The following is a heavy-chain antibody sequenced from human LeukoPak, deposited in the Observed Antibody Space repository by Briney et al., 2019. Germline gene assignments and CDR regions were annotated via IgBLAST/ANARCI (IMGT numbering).Heavy chain of an antibody. V-gene: IGHV3-21*01. J-gene: IGHJ4*02. D-gene: IGHD2-2*02. CDR1: GFTFSSYS. CDR2: ISSSSSYI. Sequence: GGSLRLSCAASGFTFSSYSMNWVRQAPGKGLEWVSSISSSSSYIYYADSVKGRFTISRDNAKNSLYLQMNSLRAEDTAVYYCARIYCSSTSCYNPFDYWGQGTLVTVSS. CDR3: ARIYCSSTSCYNPFDY.